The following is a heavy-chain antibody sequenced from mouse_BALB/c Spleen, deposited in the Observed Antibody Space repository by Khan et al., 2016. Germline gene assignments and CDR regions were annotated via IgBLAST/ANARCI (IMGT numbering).Heavy chain of an antibody. CDR3: ARRGARATDY. Sequence: EVQLQESGPGLVKPSQSLSLTCTVTGYSITSDYAWNWIRQFPGNKLEWMGYISYSGSTSYNPSLKSRISIIRDTSKNQFFLQLNSVTTEDTATYYCARRGARATDYWGQGTTLTVSS. D-gene: IGHD3-1*01. CDR2: ISYSGST. J-gene: IGHJ2*01. V-gene: IGHV3-2*02. CDR1: GYSITSDYA.